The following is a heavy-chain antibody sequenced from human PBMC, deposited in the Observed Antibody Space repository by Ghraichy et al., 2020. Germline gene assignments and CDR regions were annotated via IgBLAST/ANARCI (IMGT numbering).Heavy chain of an antibody. V-gene: IGHV3-43*01. J-gene: IGHJ6*02. D-gene: IGHD5-18*01. CDR2: ISWDGDTI. CDR1: EFTFDDYT. Sequence: WGSLRLSCTASEFTFDDYTMHWVRQARGKGLEWVSLISWDGDTIYYADSVKGRFTISRDNSKNSVYLQMSSLRTEDTALYFCARSGFNYGYFPYQGMDVWGQGTTVTVSS. CDR3: ARSGFNYGYFPYQGMDV.